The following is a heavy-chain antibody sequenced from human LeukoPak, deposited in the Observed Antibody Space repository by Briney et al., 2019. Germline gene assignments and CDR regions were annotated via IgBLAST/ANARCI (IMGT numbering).Heavy chain of an antibody. J-gene: IGHJ4*02. CDR1: GFIFSSYG. D-gene: IGHD3-22*01. CDR3: ARDGSDSSGYFDY. CDR2: IRYDGSNK. Sequence: GGSLRLSCAASGFIFSSYGMHWVRQAPGKGLEWVAFIRYDGSNKYYADSVKGRFTISRDNAKNTLYLQMNSLRAEDTAVYYCARDGSDSSGYFDYWGQGTLVTVSS. V-gene: IGHV3-30*02.